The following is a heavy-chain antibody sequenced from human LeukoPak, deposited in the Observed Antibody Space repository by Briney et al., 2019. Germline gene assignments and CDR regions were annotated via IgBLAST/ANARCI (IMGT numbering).Heavy chain of an antibody. Sequence: SETLSLTCTVSGDSISSYYWSWIRQPPGKGLEWIGEISHSGSTNYNPSLKSRVTISVDTSKNQFSLKLSSVTAADMAVFYCARGRGYNAFDIWGQGTMVTVSS. J-gene: IGHJ3*02. CDR3: ARGRGYNAFDI. CDR1: GDSISSYY. V-gene: IGHV4-34*01. D-gene: IGHD5-18*01. CDR2: ISHSGST.